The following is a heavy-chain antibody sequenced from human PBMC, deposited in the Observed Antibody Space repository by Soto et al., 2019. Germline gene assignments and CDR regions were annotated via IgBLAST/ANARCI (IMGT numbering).Heavy chain of an antibody. CDR1: GYSFTSYY. Sequence: QVQLVQSGAEVKKPGASVKVSCKTSGYSFTSYYIHWVRQAPGQGLEWMGIVNPSGGGTSYAQKFQGRVIMTRDTYTHTVYMEVSSLRSEDTAVYYCARDLSGVTIFGVEVLSDPHYYFDYWGQGTLVTVSS. V-gene: IGHV1-46*01. D-gene: IGHD3-3*01. CDR3: ARDLSGVTIFGVEVLSDPHYYFDY. CDR2: VNPSGGGT. J-gene: IGHJ4*02.